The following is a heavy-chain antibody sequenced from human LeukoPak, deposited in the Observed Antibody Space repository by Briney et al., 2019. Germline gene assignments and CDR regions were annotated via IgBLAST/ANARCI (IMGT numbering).Heavy chain of an antibody. CDR2: ISDSGST. CDR1: GVAIRRYD. V-gene: IGHV4-59*01. CDR3: AKRGYSSSWSS. Sequence: KPSETRSLTCGGSGVAIRRYDGSWVRQFPGKGLEWIGYISDSGSTNYNPSLKSRVSISRDTSKNQFSLRLTSVTAADTAVYFCAKRGYSSSWSSWGQGTLVTVSS. J-gene: IGHJ5*02. D-gene: IGHD6-13*01.